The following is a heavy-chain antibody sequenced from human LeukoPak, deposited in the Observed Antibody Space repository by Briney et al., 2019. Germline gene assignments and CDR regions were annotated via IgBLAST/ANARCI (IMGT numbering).Heavy chain of an antibody. CDR2: IIPIFGTT. D-gene: IGHD2-2*01. V-gene: IGHV1-69*13. J-gene: IGHJ4*02. CDR3: ARGVELGCCSSTSCYGYFDY. CDR1: GGTFSSYA. Sequence: GASVKVSCKASGGTFSSYAISWVRQAPRQVLEWMGGIIPIFGTTNYAQKFQGRVTTTADESTSTAYMELSSLRYEDTAVYYCARGVELGCCSSTSCYGYFDYWGQGTLVTVSS.